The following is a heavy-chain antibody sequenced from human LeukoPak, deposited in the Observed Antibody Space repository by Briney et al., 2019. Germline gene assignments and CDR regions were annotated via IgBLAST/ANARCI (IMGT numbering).Heavy chain of an antibody. J-gene: IGHJ4*02. D-gene: IGHD3-10*01. CDR3: AKDGSITGPRGVIGY. CDR2: IQYDGTNE. V-gene: IGHV3-30*02. Sequence: PGGSLRLSCAVSGFTLSNAWMNWVRQAPGKRLEWVAFIQYDGTNEYYADSVKGRFTISRDISKNTLYLRMNSLRTEDTAVYYCAKDGSITGPRGVIGYWGQGTLVTVSS. CDR1: GFTLSNAW.